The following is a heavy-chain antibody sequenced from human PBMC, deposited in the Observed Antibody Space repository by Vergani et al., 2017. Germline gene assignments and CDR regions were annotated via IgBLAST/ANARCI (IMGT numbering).Heavy chain of an antibody. CDR3: ARDRSPGITMVRGVDNWFDP. J-gene: IGHJ5*02. D-gene: IGHD3-10*01. CDR2: ISSNGGST. V-gene: IGHV3-64*01. Sequence: EVQLVESGGGLVQPGGSLRLSCAASGFTFSSYAMHWVRQAPGKGLEYVSAISSNGGSTYYANSVKGRFTISRDNSKNTLYLQMGSLRSEDTAVYYCARDRSPGITMVRGVDNWFDPWGQGTLVTVSS. CDR1: GFTFSSYA.